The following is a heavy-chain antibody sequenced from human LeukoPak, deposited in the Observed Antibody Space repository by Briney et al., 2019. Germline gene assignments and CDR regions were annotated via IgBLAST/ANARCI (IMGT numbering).Heavy chain of an antibody. V-gene: IGHV3-30*02. CDR2: IHHDGSNK. CDR3: AKDLRHGGSGSYYPNWFDP. Sequence: GGSLRLSCAASGFTFSSYGMHWVRQAPGKGLDWVAFIHHDGSNKYYADSVRGRFTISRDNSKNTLYLQMNSLRAEDTAVYYCAKDLRHGGSGSYYPNWFDPWGQGTLVTVSS. D-gene: IGHD3-10*01. J-gene: IGHJ5*02. CDR1: GFTFSSYG.